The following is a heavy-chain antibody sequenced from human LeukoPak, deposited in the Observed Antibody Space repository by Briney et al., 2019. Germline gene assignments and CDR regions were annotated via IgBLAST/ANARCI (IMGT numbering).Heavy chain of an antibody. CDR1: GGTFSSYA. D-gene: IGHD5-12*01. Sequence: ASVKVSCKASGGTFSSYAISGVRQAPGQGLEWMGGIIPIFGTANYAQKFQGRVTITADKSTSTAYMELSSLRSEDTAVYYCARTPAYSGYDGEDYYYYYMDVWGKGTTVTVSS. CDR3: ARTPAYSGYDGEDYYYYYMDV. V-gene: IGHV1-69*06. CDR2: IIPIFGTA. J-gene: IGHJ6*03.